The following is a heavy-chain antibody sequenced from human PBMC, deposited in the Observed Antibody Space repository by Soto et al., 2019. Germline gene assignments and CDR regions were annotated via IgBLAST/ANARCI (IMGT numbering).Heavy chain of an antibody. CDR2: INHSGST. D-gene: IGHD2-15*01. Sequence: QVQLQQWGAGLLKPSETLSLTCAVYGGSFSGYYWSWIRQPPGKGLEWIGEINHSGSTNYNPSLKSRFTISVDTSKNQFSLKLSSVTAADTAVYYCARVGGTTRNYWGQGTLVTVSS. V-gene: IGHV4-34*01. CDR1: GGSFSGYY. J-gene: IGHJ4*02. CDR3: ARVGGTTRNY.